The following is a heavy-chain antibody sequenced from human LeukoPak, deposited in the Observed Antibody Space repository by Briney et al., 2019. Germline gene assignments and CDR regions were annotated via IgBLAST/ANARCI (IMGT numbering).Heavy chain of an antibody. V-gene: IGHV1-8*01. CDR1: GYTFTSYD. Sequence: ASVKVSCKASGYTFTSYDINWVRQATGQGLEWMGWMNPNSGNTGYAQKFQGRVTMTRNTSISTAYMELSSLRSEDTAVYYCAGSGYYTRWPDPWGQGTLVTVSS. J-gene: IGHJ5*02. D-gene: IGHD3-3*01. CDR3: AGSGYYTRWPDP. CDR2: MNPNSGNT.